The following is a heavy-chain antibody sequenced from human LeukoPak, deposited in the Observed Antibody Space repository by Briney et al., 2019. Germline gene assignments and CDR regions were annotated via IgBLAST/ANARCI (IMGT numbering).Heavy chain of an antibody. CDR1: GGSFSGYY. Sequence: PSETLSLTCAVYGGSFSGYYWSWVRQPPGKGLEWIGSILYSGSTYYNPSLKSRVTISVDTSKKQFSLKMSSVTAADTAVYYCARPSNHYDTSGYRGFDPWGQGTLVTISS. CDR2: ILYSGST. J-gene: IGHJ5*02. V-gene: IGHV4-34*12. D-gene: IGHD3-22*01. CDR3: ARPSNHYDTSGYRGFDP.